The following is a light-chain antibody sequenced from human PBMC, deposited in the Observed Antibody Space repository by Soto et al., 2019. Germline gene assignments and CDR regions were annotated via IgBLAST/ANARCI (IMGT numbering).Light chain of an antibody. V-gene: IGKV3-20*01. CDR2: GAS. CDR1: QSVSSN. J-gene: IGKJ1*01. CDR3: QQYGSSPGT. Sequence: IVMPQSPATLSVSPGERATLSCRASQSVSSNLAWYQQKPGQAPRLLIYGASSRATGIPDRFSGSGSGTDFTLTISRLEPEDFAVYYCQQYGSSPGTFGQGTKVDIK.